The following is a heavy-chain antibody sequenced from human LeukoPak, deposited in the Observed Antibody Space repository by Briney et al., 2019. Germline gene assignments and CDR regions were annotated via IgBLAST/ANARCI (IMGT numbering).Heavy chain of an antibody. J-gene: IGHJ4*02. CDR3: ARDSGRGGSSF. V-gene: IGHV3-7*01. Sequence: GGSLRLSCAASGFTFTSHTMNWVRQAPGKGLEWVANINQDGSEKYYVDSVKGRFTISRDNAKNSLYLQMNSLRAEDTAVFYCARDSGRGGSSFWGQGTLVTVSS. CDR2: INQDGSEK. CDR1: GFTFTSHT. D-gene: IGHD1-1*01.